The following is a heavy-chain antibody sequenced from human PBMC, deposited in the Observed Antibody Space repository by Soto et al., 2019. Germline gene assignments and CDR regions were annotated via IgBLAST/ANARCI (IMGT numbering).Heavy chain of an antibody. CDR1: GFTFSSYG. CDR2: IWYDGSNK. D-gene: IGHD3-22*01. V-gene: IGHV3-33*01. J-gene: IGHJ4*02. Sequence: QVQLVESGGGVVQPGRSLRLSCAASGFTFSSYGMHWVRQAPGKGLEWVAVIWYDGSNKYYADSVQGRFTISRDNSKNTLYLQMNSLRAEDTAVYYCARGSVRGWSSDSSCYYDGYWGQGTLVTVSS. CDR3: ARGSVRGWSSDSSCYYDGY.